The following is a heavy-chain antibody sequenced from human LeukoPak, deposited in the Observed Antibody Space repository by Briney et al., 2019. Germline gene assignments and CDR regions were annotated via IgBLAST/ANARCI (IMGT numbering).Heavy chain of an antibody. CDR3: AISLRGGYNSGHGDY. CDR2: ISDSGRRT. D-gene: IGHD5-18*01. CDR1: GFTFRSFA. Sequence: GGSLRLSCAASGFTFRSFAMNWVRQAPGKGLEWVSTISDSGRRTYYADSVKGRFTVSRDNSKNTLYLQMDGLRAEDTAVFYCAISLRGGYNSGHGDYWGPGTLVTVSS. V-gene: IGHV3-23*01. J-gene: IGHJ4*02.